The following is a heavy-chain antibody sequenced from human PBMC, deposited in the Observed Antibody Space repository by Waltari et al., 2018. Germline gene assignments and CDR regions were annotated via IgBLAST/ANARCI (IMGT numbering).Heavy chain of an antibody. J-gene: IGHJ4*02. CDR1: GYSLTELS. D-gene: IGHD1-26*01. Sequence: QVQLVQSGAEVKKPGASVKVSCKVSGYSLTELSMPWVRQAPGKGLEWMGGFDTEDGETIYEQKFQGRVTMTEDTSTDTAYMELRSLRFEDTAVYYCASVSGSSYESNFWGQGTLVTVSS. CDR2: FDTEDGET. CDR3: ASVSGSSYESNF. V-gene: IGHV1-24*01.